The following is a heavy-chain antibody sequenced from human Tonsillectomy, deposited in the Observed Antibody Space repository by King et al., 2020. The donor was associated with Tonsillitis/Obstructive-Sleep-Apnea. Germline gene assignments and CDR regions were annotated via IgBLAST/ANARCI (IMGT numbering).Heavy chain of an antibody. CDR1: GGSISSGDW. J-gene: IGHJ4*02. D-gene: IGHD3-3*01. V-gene: IGHV4-4*02. CDR2: IYHSGHT. Sequence: VPLQESGPGLVKPSGTLSLTCAVSGGSISSGDWWSWVRQPPGKGLEWIGQIYHSGHTNYNPSLKSRVTISVDKSKNQFSLKLSSVTAADTAVYYCASRGGRSGYYSFDSWGQGTLVTASS. CDR3: ASRGGRSGYYSFDS.